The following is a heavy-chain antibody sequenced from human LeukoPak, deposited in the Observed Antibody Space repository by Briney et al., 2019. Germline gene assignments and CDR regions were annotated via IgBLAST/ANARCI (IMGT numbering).Heavy chain of an antibody. CDR2: IYSSGST. V-gene: IGHV4-4*07. CDR1: GGSISSYY. D-gene: IGHD6-13*01. Sequence: SETLSLTRTVSGGSISSYYWSWVRQPAGKGLEWIGRIYSSGSTNYNPSLKSRVTMSVDTSKNQFSLKLNSVTAADTAVYYCARDFSAATGLFDYWGQGTLVTVSS. CDR3: ARDFSAATGLFDY. J-gene: IGHJ4*02.